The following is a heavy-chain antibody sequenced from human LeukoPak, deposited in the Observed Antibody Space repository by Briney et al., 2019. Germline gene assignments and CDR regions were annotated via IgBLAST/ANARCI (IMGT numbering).Heavy chain of an antibody. CDR2: VYYSGIT. CDR1: GGSISSSSYY. CDR3: ARVYYSSSYDYWYFDL. D-gene: IGHD6-13*01. Sequence: SETLSLTCTVSGGSISSSSYYWGWIRQPPGKGLEWIGSVYYSGITYYNPSLKSRVTISVDTSKNQFSLKLSFVTAADTAVYYCARVYYSSSYDYWYFDLWGRGTLVTVSS. V-gene: IGHV4-39*07. J-gene: IGHJ2*01.